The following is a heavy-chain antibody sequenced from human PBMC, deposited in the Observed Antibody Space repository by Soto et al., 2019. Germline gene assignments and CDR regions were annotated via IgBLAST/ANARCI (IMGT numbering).Heavy chain of an antibody. J-gene: IGHJ4*02. Sequence: WTWIRQRPGQGLEWIGYIYYSGRTYYSPSLQSRATISIDTSDNKFSLRLNSVTAADTAVYYCARGIFLATAAAYFDFWGQGILVTVSS. V-gene: IGHV4-31*02. CDR3: ARGIFLATAAAYFDF. CDR2: IYYSGRT. D-gene: IGHD6-13*01.